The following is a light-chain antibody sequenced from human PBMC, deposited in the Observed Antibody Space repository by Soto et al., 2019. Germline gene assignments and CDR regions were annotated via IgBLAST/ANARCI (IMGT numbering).Light chain of an antibody. J-gene: IGKJ4*01. CDR2: DAS. CDR3: KKGSNWQGAT. CDR1: QSVSSY. V-gene: IGKV3-11*01. Sequence: EIVVTQSPATLSLSPGERATLSCRASQSVSSYLAWYQQKPGQAPRLLIYDASNRATGIPARFSGSGSGTDFTLTISSLEPEDFAVYYGKKGSNWQGATFGGGTKVESK.